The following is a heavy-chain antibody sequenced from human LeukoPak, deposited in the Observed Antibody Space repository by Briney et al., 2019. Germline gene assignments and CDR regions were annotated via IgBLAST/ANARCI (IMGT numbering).Heavy chain of an antibody. D-gene: IGHD2/OR15-2a*01. V-gene: IGHV3-74*01. CDR1: GNYW. Sequence: GGSLRLSCAATGNYWMHWVRQAPGKGLVWVSHINSDGSWTSYADSVKGRFTISKDNAKNTVYLQMNSLRAEDTAVYYCVSFYETYWGRGTLVTVSS. CDR3: VSFYETY. J-gene: IGHJ4*02. CDR2: INSDGSWT.